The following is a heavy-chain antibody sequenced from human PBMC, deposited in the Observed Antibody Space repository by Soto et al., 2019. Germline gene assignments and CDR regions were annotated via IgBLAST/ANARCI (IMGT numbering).Heavy chain of an antibody. CDR3: ARMETFGSLNWFDP. Sequence: LKVSCKASGYSFTNNDVSWVRQATGQGLEWMGWMNPGSGDTGYAQKFQGRVTMTRDISIATAYMELSSLRSDDTAIYYCARMETFGSLNWFDPWGQGTLVTVSS. V-gene: IGHV1-8*01. CDR2: MNPGSGDT. J-gene: IGHJ5*02. CDR1: GYSFTNND. D-gene: IGHD3-16*01.